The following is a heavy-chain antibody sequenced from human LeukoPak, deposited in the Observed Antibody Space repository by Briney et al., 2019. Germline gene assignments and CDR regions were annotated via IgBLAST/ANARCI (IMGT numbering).Heavy chain of an antibody. CDR3: ARDIRVITVPRFDY. D-gene: IGHD4-17*01. V-gene: IGHV7-4-1*02. J-gene: IGHJ4*02. CDR1: GYTFTSYA. Sequence: ASVKVSCKASGYTFTSYAMNWVRQAPGQGLEWMGWINTNTGNPTYAQGFTGRFVFSLDTSVSTAYLQISSLKAEDTAVYYCARDIRVITVPRFDYWGQGTLVTVSS. CDR2: INTNTGNP.